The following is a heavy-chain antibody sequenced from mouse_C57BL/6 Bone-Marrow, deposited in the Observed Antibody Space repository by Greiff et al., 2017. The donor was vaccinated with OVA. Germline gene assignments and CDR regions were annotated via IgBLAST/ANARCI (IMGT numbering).Heavy chain of an antibody. Sequence: EVNVVESGGGLVKPGGSLKLSCAASGFTFSDYGMHWVRQAPEKGLEWVAYISSGSSTIYYADTVKGRFTISRENAKNTLFLQRTSLRSEDTAMYYCARDYDPYYYAMDYWGQGTSVTVSS. CDR3: ARDYDPYYYAMDY. V-gene: IGHV5-17*01. CDR2: ISSGSSTI. J-gene: IGHJ4*01. CDR1: GFTFSDYG. D-gene: IGHD2-4*01.